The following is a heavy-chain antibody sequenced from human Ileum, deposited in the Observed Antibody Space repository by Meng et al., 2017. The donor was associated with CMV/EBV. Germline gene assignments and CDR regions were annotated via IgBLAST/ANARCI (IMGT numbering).Heavy chain of an antibody. CDR3: ARDLRFGELLPRY. V-gene: IGHV3-21*01. J-gene: IGHJ4*02. CDR2: ISSSSSYI. CDR1: GFTFSSYS. Sequence: EVQLVESGGXLVKPGGSLRLSCAASGFTFSSYSMNWVRQAPGKGLEWVSSISSSSSYIYYADSVKGRFTISRDNAKNSLYLQMNSLRAEDTAVYYCARDLRFGELLPRYWGQGTLVTVSS. D-gene: IGHD3-10*01.